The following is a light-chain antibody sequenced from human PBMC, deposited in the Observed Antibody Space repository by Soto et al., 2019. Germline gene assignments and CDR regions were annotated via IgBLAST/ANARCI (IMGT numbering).Light chain of an antibody. CDR1: QSVSNY. CDR2: GAY. CDR3: HQYNKFPLT. V-gene: IGKV3-15*01. J-gene: IGKJ1*01. Sequence: TPSPTPLALTPRQRATLSCRASQSVSNYLAWYQQKPGKAPRLLIYGAYILATGVPSRLSGSGSGTEFTLTISSLQSEDFATYYCHQYNKFPLTFGQGTKV.